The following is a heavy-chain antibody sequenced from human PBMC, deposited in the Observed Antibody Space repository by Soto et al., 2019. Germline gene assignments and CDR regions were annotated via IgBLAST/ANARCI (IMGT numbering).Heavy chain of an antibody. CDR2: ISYDGSNK. J-gene: IGHJ3*02. CDR3: ARAIKLGFDAFDI. D-gene: IGHD7-27*01. Sequence: QVQLVESGGGVVQPGRSLRLSCAASGFTFSSYAMHWVRQAPGKGLEWVAVISYDGSNKYYADSVKGRFTISRDNSKNTLDLKRNSLRAEDTAVYYCARAIKLGFDAFDIWGQGTMVNVSS. V-gene: IGHV3-30-3*01. CDR1: GFTFSSYA.